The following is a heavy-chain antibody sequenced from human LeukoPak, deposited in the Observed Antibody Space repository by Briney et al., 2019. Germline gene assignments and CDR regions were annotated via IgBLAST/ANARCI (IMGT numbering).Heavy chain of an antibody. D-gene: IGHD3-3*01. V-gene: IGHV3-48*02. Sequence: GGSLRLFCAASGFTFSSYSMNWVRQAPGKGLEWVSYISSSSTIYYADSVKGRFTISRDNAKNSLYLQMNSLRDEDTAVYYCARDLEIGSSSYYFDYWGQGTLVTVSS. J-gene: IGHJ4*02. CDR3: ARDLEIGSSSYYFDY. CDR1: GFTFSSYS. CDR2: ISSSSTI.